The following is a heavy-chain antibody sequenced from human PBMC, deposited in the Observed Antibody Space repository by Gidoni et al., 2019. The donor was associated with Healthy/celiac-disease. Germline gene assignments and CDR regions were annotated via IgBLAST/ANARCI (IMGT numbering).Heavy chain of an antibody. Sequence: QVQLVQSGAEVKKPGASVKVSCKASGYTFTSYDINWVRQATGQGLEWMGWMNTNSGNTGYAQKFQGRVTMTRNTSISTAYMELSSLRSEDTAVYYCARASDDIVVVPAATYYFDYWGQGTLVTVSS. CDR1: GYTFTSYD. J-gene: IGHJ4*02. CDR3: ARASDDIVVVPAATYYFDY. V-gene: IGHV1-8*01. CDR2: MNTNSGNT. D-gene: IGHD2-2*01.